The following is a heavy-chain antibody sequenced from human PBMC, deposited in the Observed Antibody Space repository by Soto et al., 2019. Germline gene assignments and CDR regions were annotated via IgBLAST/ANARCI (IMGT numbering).Heavy chain of an antibody. J-gene: IGHJ6*02. D-gene: IGHD4-17*01. CDR1: GGSISSSNW. V-gene: IGHV4-4*02. CDR2: IYHSGST. Sequence: QVQLQESGPGLVKPSGTLSLTCAVSGGSISSSNWWSWVRQPPGKGLEWIGEIYHSGSTNHNPSPTSRVTISVDKSKNHFSLKLSSVTAADTAVYYCARDVHGDYYYYGMDVWGQGTTVTVSS. CDR3: ARDVHGDYYYYGMDV.